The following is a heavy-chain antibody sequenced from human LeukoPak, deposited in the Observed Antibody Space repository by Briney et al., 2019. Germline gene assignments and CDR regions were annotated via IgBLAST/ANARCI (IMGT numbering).Heavy chain of an antibody. CDR3: ANPSRRYFDWFNLDY. CDR1: GFTFSSYA. Sequence: GGSLRLSCAASGFTFSSYAMSWVRQAPGKGLEWVSAISGSGGSTYYADSVKGRFTISRDNSKNTLYLQMNSLRAEDTAVYYCANPSRRYFDWFNLDYWGQGTLVTVSS. J-gene: IGHJ4*02. CDR2: ISGSGGST. V-gene: IGHV3-23*01. D-gene: IGHD3-9*01.